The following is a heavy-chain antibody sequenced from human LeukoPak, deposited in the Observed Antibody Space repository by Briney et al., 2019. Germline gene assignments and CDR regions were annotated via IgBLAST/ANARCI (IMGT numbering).Heavy chain of an antibody. Sequence: PGGSLRLSCAASGFSLFNSDMHWVRQAPGKGLEWVALMSSDGDNIQYTYSVRGRFTISRDNSKNTVYLQMNSLREEDTALYYCARGDGPGSYLIDYWGQGILVSVSS. CDR3: ARGDGPGSYLIDY. J-gene: IGHJ4*02. D-gene: IGHD3-10*01. V-gene: IGHV3-30*19. CDR2: MSSDGDNI. CDR1: GFSLFNSD.